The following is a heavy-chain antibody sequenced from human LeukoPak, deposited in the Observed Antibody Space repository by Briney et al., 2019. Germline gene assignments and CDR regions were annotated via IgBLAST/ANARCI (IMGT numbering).Heavy chain of an antibody. J-gene: IGHJ3*02. CDR1: GFTFSSYS. V-gene: IGHV3-21*01. CDR2: INCSSSYI. CDR3: ARDWKDSSGYYVQDAFDI. Sequence: GGSLRLSCAASGFTFSSYSMNWVRQAPGKGLEWVSSINCSSSYIYYADSVKGRFTISRDNAKNSLYLQMNSLRAEDTAVYYCARDWKDSSGYYVQDAFDIWGQGTMVTVSS. D-gene: IGHD3-22*01.